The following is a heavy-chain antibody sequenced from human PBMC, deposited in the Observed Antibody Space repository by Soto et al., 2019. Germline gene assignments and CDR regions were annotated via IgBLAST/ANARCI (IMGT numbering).Heavy chain of an antibody. CDR2: ISDSGGLT. J-gene: IGHJ3*02. CDR1: GFAFSSHP. Sequence: PVGSLRLSCAASGFAFSSHPMSWVRQAPERGLEWVSGISDSGGLTYNADSVEGRFTISRDNSKNTLYLQMNSLRAEDTALYYCARRASGSSRSFDIWGQGTMLTVSS. D-gene: IGHD6-6*01. CDR3: ARRASGSSRSFDI. V-gene: IGHV3-23*01.